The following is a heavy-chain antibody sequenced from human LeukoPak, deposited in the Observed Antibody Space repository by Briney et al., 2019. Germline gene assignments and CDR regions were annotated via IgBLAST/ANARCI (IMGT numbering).Heavy chain of an antibody. J-gene: IGHJ4*02. D-gene: IGHD5-12*01. CDR3: AKDLIRGYSGYAGDY. CDR2: ISGSGGST. Sequence: PGGSLRLSCAASGFTFSSYGMSWVRQAPGKGLEWVSAISGSGGSTYYADSVKGRFTISRDNSKNTLYLQMNSLRAEDTAVYYCAKDLIRGYSGYAGDYWGQGTLVTVSS. V-gene: IGHV3-23*01. CDR1: GFTFSSYG.